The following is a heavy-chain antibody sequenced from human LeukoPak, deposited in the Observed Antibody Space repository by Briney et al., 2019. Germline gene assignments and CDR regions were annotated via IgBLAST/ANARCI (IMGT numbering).Heavy chain of an antibody. CDR3: ARSLPETVTNFDY. V-gene: IGHV4-34*01. D-gene: IGHD4-17*01. CDR1: GGSFSGYY. J-gene: IGHJ4*02. CDR2: INHSGST. Sequence: KPSETLSLTCAVYGGSFSGYYWSWIRQPPGKGLEWIGEINHSGSTNYNPSLKSRVTISVDTSKNQFSLKLSSVTAADTAVYYCARSLPETVTNFDYWGQGTLVTVSS.